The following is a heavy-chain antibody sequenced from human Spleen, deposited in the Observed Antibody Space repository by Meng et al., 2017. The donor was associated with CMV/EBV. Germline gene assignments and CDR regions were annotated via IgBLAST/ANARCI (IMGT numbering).Heavy chain of an antibody. D-gene: IGHD3-22*01. J-gene: IGHJ5*02. CDR2: ISGYNGKT. CDR1: GSTFTRYG. Sequence: SGSTFTRYGISWVRQAPGQGLGWMGWISGYNGKTNYAQKFQDRVTMTTEKSTSTAYMELRSLRSDDTAVYYCARDLITMTPNWFDPWGQGTLVTVSS. CDR3: ARDLITMTPNWFDP. V-gene: IGHV1-18*01.